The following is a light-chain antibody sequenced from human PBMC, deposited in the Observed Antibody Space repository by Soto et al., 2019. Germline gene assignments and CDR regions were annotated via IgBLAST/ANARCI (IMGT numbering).Light chain of an antibody. CDR3: NSYTGSGIV. CDR1: SSDVGGYNY. CDR2: EVS. J-gene: IGLJ1*01. Sequence: QSVLTQPASVSGSPGQSITISRTGTSSDVGGYNYVSWYQHHPGKAPKLMIYEVSNRPSGVSYRFSGSKSGNTASLTISGLQAEDEADYYCNSYTGSGIVFGTGTKVTVL. V-gene: IGLV2-14*01.